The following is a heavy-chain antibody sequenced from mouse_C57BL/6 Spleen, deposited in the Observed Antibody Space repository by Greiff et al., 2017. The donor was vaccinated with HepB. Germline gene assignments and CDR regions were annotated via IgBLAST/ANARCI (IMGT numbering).Heavy chain of an antibody. CDR2: IRNKANGYST. J-gene: IGHJ2*01. Sequence: EVQLVESGGGLVQPGGSLSLSCAASGFTFTDYYMSWVRQPPGKALEWLGFIRNKANGYSTEYSASVKGRFTISRDNSQSILYLQMNALRAEDSATYYCARYYVWFDYWGQGTTLTVSS. CDR3: ARYYVWFDY. V-gene: IGHV7-3*01. CDR1: GFTFTDYY. D-gene: IGHD2-10*02.